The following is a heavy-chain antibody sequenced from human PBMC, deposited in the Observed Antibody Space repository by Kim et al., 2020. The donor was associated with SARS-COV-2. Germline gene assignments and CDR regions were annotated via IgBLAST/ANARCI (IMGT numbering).Heavy chain of an antibody. CDR3: ARGRGGCSGGSCYSVRYFDL. D-gene: IGHD2-15*01. V-gene: IGHV4-34*01. CDR2: INHSGST. CDR1: GGSFSGYY. J-gene: IGHJ2*01. Sequence: SETLSLTCAVYGGSFSGYYWSWIRQPPGKGLEWIGEINHSGSTNYNPSLKSRVTISVDTSKNQFSLKLRSVTAADTAVYYCARGRGGCSGGSCYSVRYFDLWGRGTLVTVSS.